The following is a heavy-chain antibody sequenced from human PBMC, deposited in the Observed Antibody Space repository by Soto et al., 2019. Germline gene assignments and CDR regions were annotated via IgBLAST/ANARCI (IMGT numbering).Heavy chain of an antibody. CDR2: VSRSGSSI. CDR3: ARVPKGVVVAANDY. J-gene: IGHJ4*02. D-gene: IGHD2-15*01. V-gene: IGHV3-11*01. CDR1: GFTFSDHF. Sequence: QVQLVESGGGLVKPGGSLRLSCAASGFTFSDHFMSWIRQAPGQGLEWVSGVSRSGSSIYYADSVKGRFTISRDNAKNSLYLQMNSLRAADTAVYYCARVPKGVVVAANDYWGQGSLVTVSS.